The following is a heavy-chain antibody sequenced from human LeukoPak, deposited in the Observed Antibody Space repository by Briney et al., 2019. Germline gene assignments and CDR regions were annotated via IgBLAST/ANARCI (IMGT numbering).Heavy chain of an antibody. CDR2: ISSSSSYI. D-gene: IGHD3-16*01. Sequence: GGSLRLSCAASGFTFSSYSMNWVRQAPGKGLEWVSSISSSSSYIYYADSVKGRFTISRDNSRNTLYLQMNSLRPEDTAVYYCAKNRGYNYDYDYWGQGTLVTVSS. J-gene: IGHJ4*02. V-gene: IGHV3-21*01. CDR1: GFTFSSYS. CDR3: AKNRGYNYDYDY.